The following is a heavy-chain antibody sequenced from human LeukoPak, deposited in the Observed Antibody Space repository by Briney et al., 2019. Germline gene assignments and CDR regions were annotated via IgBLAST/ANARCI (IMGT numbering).Heavy chain of an antibody. CDR1: GGSLKNSF. D-gene: IGHD1-1*01. J-gene: IGHJ4*02. Sequence: SETLSLTCAVSGGSLKNSFWNWIRQPAGKRLEWIGRLFTTGTTDHSPALNYNPSLRSRVSMSVDVSKNQFSLNLRSVTAADTAVYYCARASAYNWNDYWGQGTLVTVSS. CDR2: LFTTGTTDHSPAL. CDR3: ARASAYNWNDY. V-gene: IGHV4-4*07.